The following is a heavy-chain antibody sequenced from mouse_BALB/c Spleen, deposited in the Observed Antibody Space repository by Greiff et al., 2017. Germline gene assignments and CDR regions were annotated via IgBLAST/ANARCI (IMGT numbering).Heavy chain of an antibody. J-gene: IGHJ3*01. CDR2: ISSGGSYT. CDR1: GFTFSSYG. D-gene: IGHD2-1*01. Sequence: EVQRVESGGDLVKPGGSLKLSCAASGFTFSSYGMSWVRQTPDKRLEWVATISSGGSYTYYPDSVKGRFTISRDNPKNTLFLQMTSLRSEDTAMYYCARGAYGNFFAYWGQGTLVTVSA. V-gene: IGHV5-6*01. CDR3: ARGAYGNFFAY.